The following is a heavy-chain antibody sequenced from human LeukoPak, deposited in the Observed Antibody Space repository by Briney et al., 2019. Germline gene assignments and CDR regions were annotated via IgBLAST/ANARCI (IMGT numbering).Heavy chain of an antibody. Sequence: GGSLRLSCAASGFTFSSYWMHWVRQAPRKGLVWVSRINSDGSSTSYADSVKSRFTISRDNAKNTLYLQMNSLRAEDTAVYYCARDLWGTSGYRFDYWGQGTLVTVSS. CDR3: ARDLWGTSGYRFDY. CDR2: INSDGSST. D-gene: IGHD3-22*01. V-gene: IGHV3-74*01. J-gene: IGHJ4*02. CDR1: GFTFSSYW.